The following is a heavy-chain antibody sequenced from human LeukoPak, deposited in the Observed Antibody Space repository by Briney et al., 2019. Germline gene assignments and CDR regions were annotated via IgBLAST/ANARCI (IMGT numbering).Heavy chain of an antibody. D-gene: IGHD6-19*01. CDR1: GDSVSADIAA. CDR3: ARGDSSIAVSGTAFDY. CDR2: TYYRSRWYN. Sequence: SQTLSLTCAISGDSVSADIAAWNWIRQSPSRGLEWLGRTYYRSRWYNDYAESVQSRITIYTDTSKNQFSLQLKSVTPEDTAVYYCARGDSSIAVSGTAFDYWGQGTLVTVSS. V-gene: IGHV6-1*01. J-gene: IGHJ4*02.